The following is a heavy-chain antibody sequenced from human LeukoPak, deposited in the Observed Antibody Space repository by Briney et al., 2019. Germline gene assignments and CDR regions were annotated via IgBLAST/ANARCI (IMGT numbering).Heavy chain of an antibody. CDR3: ARGNWNDVLFGAFDI. J-gene: IGHJ3*02. D-gene: IGHD1-1*01. Sequence: PSETLSLTCAVYGGSFSGYYWSWIRQPPGKGLEWIGEINHSGSTNYNPSLKSRVTISVDTSKNHFSLKLSSVTAADTAVYYCARGNWNDVLFGAFDIWGQGTMVTVSS. V-gene: IGHV4-34*01. CDR2: INHSGST. CDR1: GGSFSGYY.